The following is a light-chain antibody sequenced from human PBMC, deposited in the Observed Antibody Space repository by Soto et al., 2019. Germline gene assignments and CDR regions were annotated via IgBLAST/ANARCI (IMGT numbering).Light chain of an antibody. V-gene: IGLV2-8*01. CDR2: TVV. J-gene: IGLJ1*01. Sequence: QSVLTQPPSASGSPGQSVTISCTGTKNDIGVYDFVSWYQHHPGKAPRPIIYTVVQRPPGVPDRFSGSKSGNTASLTVSGLQAADEADYFCKSYAGSNTYVFGSGTKLTVL. CDR3: KSYAGSNTYV. CDR1: KNDIGVYDF.